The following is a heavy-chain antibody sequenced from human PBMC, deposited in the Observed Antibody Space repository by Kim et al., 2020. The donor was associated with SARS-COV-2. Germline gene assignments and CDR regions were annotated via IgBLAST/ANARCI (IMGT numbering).Heavy chain of an antibody. Sequence: KNDPGPVKGRFTISRDNSKNTLYLQMNSLRAEDTAVYYCARTPSYYYGMDVWGQGTTVTVSS. CDR3: ARTPSYYYGMDV. CDR2: K. J-gene: IGHJ6*02. V-gene: IGHV3-33*01.